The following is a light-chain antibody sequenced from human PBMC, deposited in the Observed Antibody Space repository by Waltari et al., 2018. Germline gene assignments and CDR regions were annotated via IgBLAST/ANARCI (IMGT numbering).Light chain of an antibody. J-gene: IGLJ3*02. V-gene: IGLV1-51*01. CDR2: YND. CDR3: GTWDNSLSAGV. Sequence: QSVLTQPPSVSAAPEQKVTISCSGSSSNIGINFVSWYQHLPGTAPKLLIYYNDQRPSGIPDRFSGSKSGTSATLGITGLQTGDEADYYCGTWDNSLSAGVIGGGTKLTVL. CDR1: SSNIGINF.